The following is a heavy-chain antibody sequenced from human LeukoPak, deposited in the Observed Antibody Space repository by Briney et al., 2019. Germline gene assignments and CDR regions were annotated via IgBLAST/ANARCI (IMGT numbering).Heavy chain of an antibody. CDR3: ARETHYDSSGYHNDY. CDR2: ISSSGSFI. J-gene: IGHJ4*02. CDR1: GFTFSDYY. D-gene: IGHD3-22*01. Sequence: GGSLRLSCAASGFTFSDYYMSWIRQAPGKGLEWVSYISSSGSFIYYADSVKGRFIISRDNAKNSLYLQMNSLRAEDTAVYYCARETHYDSSGYHNDYWGQGTLVTVSS. V-gene: IGHV3-11*04.